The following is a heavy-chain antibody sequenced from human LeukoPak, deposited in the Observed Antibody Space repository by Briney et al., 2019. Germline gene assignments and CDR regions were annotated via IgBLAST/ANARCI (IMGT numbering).Heavy chain of an antibody. V-gene: IGHV1-8*02. Sequence: ASVKVSCKASGGTFSSYAISWVRQATGQGLEWMGWMNPNSGNTGYAQKFQGRVTMTRNTSISTAYMELSSLRSEDTAVYYCARAYSGRYFDYWGQGTLVTVSS. CDR1: GGTFSSYA. CDR3: ARAYSGRYFDY. J-gene: IGHJ4*02. D-gene: IGHD1-26*01. CDR2: MNPNSGNT.